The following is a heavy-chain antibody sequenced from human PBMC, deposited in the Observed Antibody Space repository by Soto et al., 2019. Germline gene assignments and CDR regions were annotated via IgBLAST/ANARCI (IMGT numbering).Heavy chain of an antibody. D-gene: IGHD3-16*02. V-gene: IGHV3-7*05. CDR1: GFTFSSYW. Sequence: GGSLRLSCAASGFTFSSYWMSWVRQAPGKGLEWVANIKQDGSEKYYVDSVKGRFTISRDNAKNSLYLQMNSLRAEDTAVYYCARDHTYYDYVWGSYRYPYFDYWGQGTLVTVSS. J-gene: IGHJ4*02. CDR3: ARDHTYYDYVWGSYRYPYFDY. CDR2: IKQDGSEK.